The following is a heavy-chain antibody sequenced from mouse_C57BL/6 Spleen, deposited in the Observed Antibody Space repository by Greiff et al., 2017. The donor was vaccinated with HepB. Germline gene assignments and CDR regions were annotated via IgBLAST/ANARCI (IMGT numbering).Heavy chain of an antibody. J-gene: IGHJ2*01. CDR1: GYTFTSYW. CDR3: ARKETRDYFDY. V-gene: IGHV1-52*01. Sequence: QVQLQQPGAELVRPGSSVKLSCKASGYTFTSYWMHWVKQRPIQGLEWIGNIDPSDSETPYNQKFKDKATLTVDKSSSTAYMQLSSLTSEDSAVYYCARKETRDYFDYWGQGTTLTVSS. CDR2: IDPSDSET.